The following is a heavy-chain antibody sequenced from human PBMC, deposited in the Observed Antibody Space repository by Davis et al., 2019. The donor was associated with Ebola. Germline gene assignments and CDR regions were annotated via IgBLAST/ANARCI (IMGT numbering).Heavy chain of an antibody. CDR3: ARKHHGLDY. Sequence: GESLKISCAASGFTFSDYYLSWIRQAPGKGLEWISYISTSGSTIYYADSVKGRFTISRDNAKNSLYLQMNSLKTEDTAVYYCARKHHGLDYWGQGTVVTVSS. CDR2: ISTSGSTI. D-gene: IGHD2-8*01. CDR1: GFTFSDYY. V-gene: IGHV3-11*01. J-gene: IGHJ4*02.